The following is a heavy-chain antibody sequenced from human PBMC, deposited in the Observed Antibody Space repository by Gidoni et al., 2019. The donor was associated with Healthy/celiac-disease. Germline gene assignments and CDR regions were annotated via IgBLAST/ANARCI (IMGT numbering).Heavy chain of an antibody. Sequence: EVQLVESGGGLVKPGGSLRLSCAASGFTFRNAWMSWVRQAPGKGLEWVGRIKSKTDGGTTDYAAPVKGRFTISRDDSKNTLYLQMNSLKTEDTAVYYCTTDHFLRRGMDVWGQGTTVTVSS. V-gene: IGHV3-15*01. CDR2: IKSKTDGGTT. D-gene: IGHD3-3*02. J-gene: IGHJ6*02. CDR1: GFTFRNAW. CDR3: TTDHFLRRGMDV.